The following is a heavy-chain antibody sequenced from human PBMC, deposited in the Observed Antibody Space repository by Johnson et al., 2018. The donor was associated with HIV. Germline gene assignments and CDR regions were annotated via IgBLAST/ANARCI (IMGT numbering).Heavy chain of an antibody. Sequence: NKYYADSVKGRFTISRDNSKNTVYLQMNSLRAEDTAVYYCARDYYDSSGYHHAFDIWGQGTMVTVSS. CDR3: ARDYYDSSGYHHAFDI. D-gene: IGHD3-22*01. J-gene: IGHJ3*02. CDR2: NK. V-gene: IGHV3-30-3*01.